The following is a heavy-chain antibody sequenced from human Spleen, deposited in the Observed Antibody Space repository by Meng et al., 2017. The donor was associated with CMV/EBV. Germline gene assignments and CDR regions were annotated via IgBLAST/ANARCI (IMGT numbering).Heavy chain of an antibody. CDR2: INHNRNT. CDR3: ASLLRAGGYYYGMDV. J-gene: IGHJ6*02. CDR1: GGSISDGF. V-gene: IGHV4-34*01. Sequence: SETLSLTCAVYGGSISDGFWSWIRQPPGKGLEWIGEINHNRNTNYNPSLKNRVTMSVDRSKSQFSLKLSSVTAADTAVYYCASLLRAGGYYYGMDVWGQGTTVTVSS. D-gene: IGHD4-23*01.